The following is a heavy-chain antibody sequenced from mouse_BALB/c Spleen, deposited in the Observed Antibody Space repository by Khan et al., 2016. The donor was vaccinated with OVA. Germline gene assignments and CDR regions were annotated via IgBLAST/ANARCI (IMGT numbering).Heavy chain of an antibody. CDR1: GFNIKDYY. V-gene: IGHV14-4*02. CDR3: NAAKLSRWCAS. Sequence: VQLQQSGAELVRSGASVKLSCTASGFNIKDYYIHWMKQRPKQGLEWIGWIDPENGDTECAPTFQGKATMTADTSSNTAYLHLTSLTSEDTAVYYCNAAKLSRWCASWGQGTLVTVSA. J-gene: IGHJ3*01. CDR2: IDPENGDT.